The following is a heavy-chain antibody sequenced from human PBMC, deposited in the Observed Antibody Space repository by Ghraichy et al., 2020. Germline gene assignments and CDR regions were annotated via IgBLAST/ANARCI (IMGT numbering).Heavy chain of an antibody. CDR3: AREVVAATPPYYYYYMDV. J-gene: IGHJ6*03. CDR1: GGSISSYY. V-gene: IGHV4-59*01. D-gene: IGHD2-15*01. CDR2: IYYSGST. Sequence: SETLSLTCTVSGGSISSYYWSWIRQPPGKGLEWIGYIYYSGSTNYNPSLKSRVTISVDTSKNQFSLKLSSVTAADTAVYYCAREVVAATPPYYYYYMDVWGKGTTVTVSS.